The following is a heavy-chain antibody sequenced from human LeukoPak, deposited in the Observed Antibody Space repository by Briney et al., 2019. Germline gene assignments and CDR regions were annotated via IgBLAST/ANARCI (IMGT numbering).Heavy chain of an antibody. CDR2: VNHSGST. Sequence: SETLSLTCAVYGGSFSGHYWSWIRQPPGKGLEWIGEVNHSGSTNYNPSLKSRVTISVDTSKNQFSLKLSSVTAADTAVYYCARAPYYDFWSSYPTKLRANWFDPWGQGTLVTVSS. J-gene: IGHJ5*02. V-gene: IGHV4-34*01. D-gene: IGHD3-3*01. CDR1: GGSFSGHY. CDR3: ARAPYYDFWSSYPTKLRANWFDP.